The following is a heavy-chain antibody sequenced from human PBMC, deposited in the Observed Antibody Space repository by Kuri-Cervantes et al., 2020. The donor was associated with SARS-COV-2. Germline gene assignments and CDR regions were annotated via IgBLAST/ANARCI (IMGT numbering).Heavy chain of an antibody. CDR3: ARVPDDSSGYQGELDY. V-gene: IGHV1-69*13. J-gene: IGHJ4*02. CDR2: IIPVFTTP. CDR1: GGTFNNYA. D-gene: IGHD3-22*01. Sequence: SVKVSCKASGGTFNNYAISWVRQAPGQGLEWMGGIIPVFTTPTYAQKLHGRVTLSADESTSTVYMELSSLTSEDTAVYYCARVPDDSSGYQGELDYWGQGTLVTVSS.